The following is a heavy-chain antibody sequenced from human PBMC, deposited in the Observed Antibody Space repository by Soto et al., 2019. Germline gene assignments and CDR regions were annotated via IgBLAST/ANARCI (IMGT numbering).Heavy chain of an antibody. V-gene: IGHV3-48*01. D-gene: IGHD4-17*01. CDR1: GFTFSSYS. CDR3: ARDDYGDFYNWFDP. CDR2: ISSSSSTI. Sequence: GGSLRLSCAASGFTFSSYSMNWVRQAPGKGLEWVSYISSSSSTIYYADSVKGRFTISRDNAKNSLYLQMNSLRAEDTAVYYCARDDYGDFYNWFDPWGQGTLVTVSS. J-gene: IGHJ5*02.